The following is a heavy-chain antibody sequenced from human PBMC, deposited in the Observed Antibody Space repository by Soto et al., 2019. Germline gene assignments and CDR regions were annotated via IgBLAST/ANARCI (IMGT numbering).Heavy chain of an antibody. V-gene: IGHV1-2*02. CDR2: INPNSGGT. CDR3: VKDSGSGGSCFDY. Sequence: GASVKVSCKASGYTFTGYYMHWVRQAPGQGLEWMGWINPNSGGTNYAQSLQGRVTMTRDTSISTAYMELSRLRSDDTAVYYCVKDSGSGGSCFDYWAQGTLVTVSS. J-gene: IGHJ4*02. D-gene: IGHD2-15*01. CDR1: GYTFTGYY.